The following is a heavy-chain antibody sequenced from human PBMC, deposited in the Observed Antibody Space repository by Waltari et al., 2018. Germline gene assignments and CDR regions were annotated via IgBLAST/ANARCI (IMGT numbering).Heavy chain of an antibody. V-gene: IGHV4-39*07. CDR3: ARDRSLTTEPHAFDI. Sequence: QLQLQESGPGLVKPSETLSLTCTVSGGSISSSSYYWGWIRQPPGKGLEWIGSIYYSGSTSYNPSLKSRVTISVDTSKNQFSLKLSSVTAADTAVYYCARDRSLTTEPHAFDIWGQGTMVTVSS. J-gene: IGHJ3*02. D-gene: IGHD4-17*01. CDR2: IYYSGST. CDR1: GGSISSSSYY.